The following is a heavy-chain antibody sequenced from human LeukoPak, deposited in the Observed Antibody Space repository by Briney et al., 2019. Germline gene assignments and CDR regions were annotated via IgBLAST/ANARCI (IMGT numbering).Heavy chain of an antibody. V-gene: IGHV3-11*01. Sequence: GGSLRLSCAASGFTFTDYYMSWIRQAPGKGLEWVSYISISGTTIYYADSVKGRFTISRDNAKNSLYLQMNSLRAEDTAVYYCAREGSSTSSYAFDIWGQGTMVTVSS. CDR2: ISISGTTI. J-gene: IGHJ3*02. D-gene: IGHD2-2*01. CDR3: AREGSSTSSYAFDI. CDR1: GFTFTDYY.